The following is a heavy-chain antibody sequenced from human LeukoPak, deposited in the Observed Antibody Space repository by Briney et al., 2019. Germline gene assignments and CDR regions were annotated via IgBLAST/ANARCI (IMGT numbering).Heavy chain of an antibody. J-gene: IGHJ4*02. Sequence: PGGSLRLSCAASGFTFDDYAMHWVRQAPGKGLEWVSGISWNSGSIGYADSVEGRFAISRDNAKNSLYLQMNSLRAEDTALYYCAKGDTVAGSFDYWGQGTLVTVSS. CDR2: ISWNSGSI. CDR1: GFTFDDYA. D-gene: IGHD6-19*01. V-gene: IGHV3-9*01. CDR3: AKGDTVAGSFDY.